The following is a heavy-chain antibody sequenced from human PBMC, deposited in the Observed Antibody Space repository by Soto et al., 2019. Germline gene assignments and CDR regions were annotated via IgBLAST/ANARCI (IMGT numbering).Heavy chain of an antibody. CDR1: GGTFSSYA. D-gene: IGHD3-22*01. Sequence: ASVKVSCKASGGTFSSYAISWVRQAPGQGLEWMGGIIPIFGTANYAQKFQGRVTITADESTSTAYMELSSLRSEDTAVYYCARALYYYDSSGSMFHFDYWGQGTLVTVSS. J-gene: IGHJ4*02. CDR2: IIPIFGTA. CDR3: ARALYYYDSSGSMFHFDY. V-gene: IGHV1-69*13.